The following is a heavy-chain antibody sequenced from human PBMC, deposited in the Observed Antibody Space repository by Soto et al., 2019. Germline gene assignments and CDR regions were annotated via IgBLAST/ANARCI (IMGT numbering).Heavy chain of an antibody. CDR2: IFSNGEK. J-gene: IGHJ4*02. CDR1: GFSLSNARMG. D-gene: IGHD3-22*01. CDR3: ARVTYYYDSSGYYYDPALDY. Sequence: SGPTLVNPTETLTLTCTVSGFSLSNARMGVSWIRQPPGKALEWLAHIFSNGEKSYSTSLKSRLTISKDTSKSQVFLTMTNMDPVDTATYYCARVTYYYDSSGYYYDPALDYWGQGTLVTVSS. V-gene: IGHV2-26*01.